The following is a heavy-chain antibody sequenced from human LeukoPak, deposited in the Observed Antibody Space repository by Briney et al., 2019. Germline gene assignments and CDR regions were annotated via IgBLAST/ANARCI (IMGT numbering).Heavy chain of an antibody. CDR2: IYGGGST. CDR3: ARADYGGYSPSYYFDY. V-gene: IGHV3-66*01. J-gene: IGHJ4*02. CDR1: GFTVSSNY. D-gene: IGHD4-23*01. Sequence: PGGSLRLSCAASGFTVSSNYMSWVRQAPGKGLEWVSVIYGGGSTYYADSVKGRFTISRDNSKNTLYLQMNSLRAEDTAVYYCARADYGGYSPSYYFDYWGQGTLVTVSS.